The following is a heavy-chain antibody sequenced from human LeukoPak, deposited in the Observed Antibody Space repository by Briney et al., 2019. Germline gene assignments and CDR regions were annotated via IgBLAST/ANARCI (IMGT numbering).Heavy chain of an antibody. CDR3: VKEGYSYGYVIWPFFDY. D-gene: IGHD5-18*01. V-gene: IGHV3-64D*06. CDR2: ISSNGGST. CDR1: GFTFSSYA. J-gene: IGHJ4*02. Sequence: PGGSLRLSCSASGFTFSSYAMHWVRQAPGKGLEYVSAISSNGGSTYHADSVKGRFTISRDNSKNTLYLQMSSLRAEDTAVYYCVKEGYSYGYVIWPFFDYWGQGTLVTVSS.